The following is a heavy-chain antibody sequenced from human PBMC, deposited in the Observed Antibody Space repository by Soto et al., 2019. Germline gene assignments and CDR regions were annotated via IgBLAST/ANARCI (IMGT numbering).Heavy chain of an antibody. CDR3: AKSPRIQLWPGGNWFDP. V-gene: IGHV3-23*01. Sequence: GGSLRLSCAASGFTFSSYAMSWVRQAPGKGLEWVSAISGSGGSTYYADSVKGRFTISRDNSKNTLYLQMNSPRAEDTAVYYCAKSPRIQLWPGGNWFDPWGQGTLVTVSS. CDR2: ISGSGGST. J-gene: IGHJ5*02. D-gene: IGHD5-18*01. CDR1: GFTFSSYA.